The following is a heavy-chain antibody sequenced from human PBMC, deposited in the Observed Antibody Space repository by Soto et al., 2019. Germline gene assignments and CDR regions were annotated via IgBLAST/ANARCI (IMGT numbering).Heavy chain of an antibody. CDR3: ARDLPLIVFDY. CDR1: GFTFSSYW. D-gene: IGHD3-22*01. V-gene: IGHV3-7*01. Sequence: PVGSLRLSCAASGFTFSSYWMSWVRQAPGKGLEWVANIKQDGSEKYYVDSVKGRFTISRDNAKNSLYLQMNSLRAEDTAVYYCARDLPLIVFDYWGQGTLVTVSS. CDR2: IKQDGSEK. J-gene: IGHJ4*02.